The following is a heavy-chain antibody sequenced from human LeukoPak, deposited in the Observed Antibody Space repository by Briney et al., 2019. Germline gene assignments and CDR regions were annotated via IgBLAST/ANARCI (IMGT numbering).Heavy chain of an antibody. J-gene: IGHJ4*02. CDR2: IYYSVST. CDR1: GGSISSSSYY. V-gene: IGHV4-39*01. CDR3: ARADYYGSGSYYPFDY. Sequence: SETLSLTCTVSGGSISSSSYYWGWIRQPPGKGLEWIGSIYYSVSTYYNPSLKSRVTISVDTSKNQFSLKLSSVTAADTAVYYCARADYYGSGSYYPFDYWGQGTLVTVSS. D-gene: IGHD3-10*01.